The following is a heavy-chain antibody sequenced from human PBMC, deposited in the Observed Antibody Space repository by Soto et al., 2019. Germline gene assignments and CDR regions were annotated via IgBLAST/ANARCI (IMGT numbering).Heavy chain of an antibody. CDR1: GYTFTSYY. J-gene: IGHJ4*02. Sequence: ASVKVSCKASGYTFTSYYMHWVRQAPGQRHEWMKIINTSGGSTSYAQKLQGRVTMTRDTSTSTVYMELSSLRSEDTAVYYCASPTGPKLRYFDWYHKAALTNWGQGTLVTVSS. D-gene: IGHD3-9*01. CDR2: INTSGGST. CDR3: ASPTGPKLRYFDWYHKAALTN. V-gene: IGHV1-46*03.